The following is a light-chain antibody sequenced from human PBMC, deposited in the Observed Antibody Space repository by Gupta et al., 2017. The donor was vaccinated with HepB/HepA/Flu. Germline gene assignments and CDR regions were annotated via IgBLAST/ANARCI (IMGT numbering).Light chain of an antibody. CDR2: DVT. V-gene: IGLV2-14*01. CDR3: SSYTTSNTVI. J-gene: IGLJ2*01. Sequence: QSALTPPASVSGSPGQSITISCTGTSSDVGNYNSVSWYQQHPGKAPKPIIYDVTNRPSGVSNRFSGSKSGNTASLTISGLQAEDEADYYCSSYTTSNTVIFGGGTKLTVL. CDR1: SSDVGNYNS.